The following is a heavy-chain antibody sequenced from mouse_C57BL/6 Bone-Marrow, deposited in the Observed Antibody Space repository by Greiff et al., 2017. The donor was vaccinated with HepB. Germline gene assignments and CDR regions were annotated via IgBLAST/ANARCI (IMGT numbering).Heavy chain of an antibody. CDR3: ARSAPYYYGSSYGFAY. D-gene: IGHD1-1*01. CDR1: GYTFTSYW. Sequence: VQLQQPGAELVKPGASVKLSCKASGYTFTSYWMHWVKQRPGQGLEWIGMIHPNSGSTNYNEKFKSKATLTVDKSSSTAYMQLSSLTSDDSAVYYCARSAPYYYGSSYGFAYWGQGTLVTVSA. CDR2: IHPNSGST. J-gene: IGHJ3*01. V-gene: IGHV1-64*01.